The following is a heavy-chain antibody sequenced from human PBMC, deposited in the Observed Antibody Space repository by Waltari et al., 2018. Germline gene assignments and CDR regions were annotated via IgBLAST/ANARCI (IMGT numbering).Heavy chain of an antibody. CDR3: ARGHSGSYQRIDAFDV. J-gene: IGHJ3*01. Sequence: EVQLVESGGGLVKPGGSLSLSCAADGFSLRGFHFNWCRQAPGKGLEWVSSISGDSRYIYYAASVKGRFTVSRDNAENSLFLQMNSLRAEDTAIYYCARGHSGSYQRIDAFDVWGQGTMVTVSS. CDR2: ISGDSRYI. V-gene: IGHV3-21*01. CDR1: GFSLRGFH. D-gene: IGHD1-26*01.